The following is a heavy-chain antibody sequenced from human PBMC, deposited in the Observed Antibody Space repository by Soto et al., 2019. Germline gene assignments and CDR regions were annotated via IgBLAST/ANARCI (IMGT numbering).Heavy chain of an antibody. V-gene: IGHV1-3*01. Sequence: QVHLVQSGAELKKPGASVKVSCKASGSSFSSFVLHWVRQAPGERPEWMGWIHAGTGGTKYSQVFQGRVAMTRDTSATTAYIELNSLRSEDTAVYFFARGPYGSGGSERDHWGQGTRVNVSS. CDR2: IHAGTGGT. CDR3: ARGPYGSGGSERDH. CDR1: GSSFSSFV. J-gene: IGHJ4*02. D-gene: IGHD3-10*01.